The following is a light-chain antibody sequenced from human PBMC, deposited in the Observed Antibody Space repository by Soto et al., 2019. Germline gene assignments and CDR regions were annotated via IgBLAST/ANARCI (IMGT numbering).Light chain of an antibody. CDR1: SSNIGSNS. CDR2: SDN. V-gene: IGLV1-44*01. J-gene: IGLJ2*01. Sequence: QSVLTQPPSASGTPGQRVTISCSGSSSNIGSNSVNWYQQLPKTAPKLLIYSDNQRPSGVPDRFSGSKSGTSVSLAINGLQSEDEADYYCAAWDDSLTGVVFGGGTKLTVL. CDR3: AAWDDSLTGVV.